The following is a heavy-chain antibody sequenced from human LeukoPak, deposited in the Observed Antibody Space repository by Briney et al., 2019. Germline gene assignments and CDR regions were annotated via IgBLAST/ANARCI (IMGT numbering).Heavy chain of an antibody. CDR2: IYYSGST. CDR1: GGSISSGGYY. J-gene: IGHJ5*02. CDR3: ASTYSREYSLPSGGP. Sequence: SQTLSLTCTVSGGSISSGGYYWRWIRQHPGKGLEWIGYIYYSGSTYYNPSLKRRVTISVDTSKNQFSLKLSSVTAADTAVYYCASTYSREYSLPSGGPWGQGTLVTVSS. V-gene: IGHV4-31*03. D-gene: IGHD5-18*01.